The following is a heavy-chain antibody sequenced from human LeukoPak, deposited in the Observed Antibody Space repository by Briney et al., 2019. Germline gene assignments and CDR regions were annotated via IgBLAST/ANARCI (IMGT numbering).Heavy chain of an antibody. Sequence: GESLKISCKASGYIFTTHWLGWVRQMPGKGLEWMGIIYPGDSDTRYSPSFQGQVTISADKSISTAYLQWSSLKASDTAMYYCARLDYSNYGFDYWGQGTLVTVSS. J-gene: IGHJ4*02. D-gene: IGHD4-11*01. CDR2: IYPGDSDT. CDR3: ARLDYSNYGFDY. V-gene: IGHV5-51*01. CDR1: GYIFTTHW.